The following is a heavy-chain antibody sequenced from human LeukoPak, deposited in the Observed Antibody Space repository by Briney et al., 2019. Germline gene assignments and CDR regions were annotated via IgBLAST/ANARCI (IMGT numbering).Heavy chain of an antibody. J-gene: IGHJ4*02. CDR3: SGGNSFDY. D-gene: IGHD4-23*01. CDR1: GFSFSTYW. CDR2: IKQDGSEK. Sequence: GGSLRLSCAASGFSFSTYWMSWVRQAPGKGLEWVANIKQDGSEKYYVDSVKSRFTISRDNAKNSLFLQMNSLRAEDTALYYCSGGNSFDYWGQGTLVTVSS. V-gene: IGHV3-7*05.